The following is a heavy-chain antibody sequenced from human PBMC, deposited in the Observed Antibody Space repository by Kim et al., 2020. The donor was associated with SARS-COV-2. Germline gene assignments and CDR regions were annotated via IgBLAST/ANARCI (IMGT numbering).Heavy chain of an antibody. V-gene: IGHV3-23*01. CDR2: IRGGGANP. Sequence: GGSLRLSCAASGFTFSNYAMNWVRQAPGKGLEWVSSIRGGGANPNYADSVKGRFTISRDNSKNKLYLKMNSLTGDDTAVYYCAKCLYSYGSYAFDIWGLGTLVTDSS. CDR3: AKCLYSYGSYAFDI. D-gene: IGHD5-18*01. J-gene: IGHJ3*02. CDR1: GFTFSNYA.